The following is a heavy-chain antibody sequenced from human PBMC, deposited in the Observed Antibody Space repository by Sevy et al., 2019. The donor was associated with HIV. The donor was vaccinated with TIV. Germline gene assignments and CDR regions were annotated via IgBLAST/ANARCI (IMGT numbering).Heavy chain of an antibody. J-gene: IGHJ4*02. D-gene: IGHD3-22*01. V-gene: IGHV3-33*01. Sequence: GGYLRLSCEASGFTFSSYGMHWVRQAPGKGLEWVALIGFDGSNKYYADSVKGRFAISRDNSKNTLCLQMNSLRAEDTAVYYCVRGADFYGSSGANFDYWGQGTLVTVSS. CDR3: VRGADFYGSSGANFDY. CDR2: IGFDGSNK. CDR1: GFTFSSYG.